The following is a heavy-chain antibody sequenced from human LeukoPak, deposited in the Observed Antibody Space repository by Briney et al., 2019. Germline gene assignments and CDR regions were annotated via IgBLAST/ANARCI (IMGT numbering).Heavy chain of an antibody. J-gene: IGHJ4*02. CDR2: ISYDGSNK. CDR1: GFTFSSYA. V-gene: IGHV3-30-3*01. CDR3: ARGPITMTTLDY. D-gene: IGHD3-22*01. Sequence: PGGSLRLSCAASGFTFSSYAMHWVRQAPGKGLEWVAVISYDGSNKYYADSVKGRFTISRDNSKNTLYLQMNGLRAEDTAVYYCARGPITMTTLDYWGQGTLVTVSS.